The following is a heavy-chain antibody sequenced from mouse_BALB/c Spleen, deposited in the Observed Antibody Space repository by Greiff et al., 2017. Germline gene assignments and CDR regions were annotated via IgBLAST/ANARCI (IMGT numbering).Heavy chain of an antibody. D-gene: IGHD2-4*01. CDR2: ISSGGST. CDR3: ARREITTWFAY. V-gene: IGHV5-6-5*01. CDR1: GFTFSSYA. Sequence: EVKVVESGGGLVKPGGSLKLSCAASGFTFSSYAMSWVRQTPEKRLEWVASISSGGSTYYPDSVKGRFTISRDNARNILYLQMSSLRSEDTAMYYCARREITTWFAYWGQGTLVTVSA. J-gene: IGHJ3*01.